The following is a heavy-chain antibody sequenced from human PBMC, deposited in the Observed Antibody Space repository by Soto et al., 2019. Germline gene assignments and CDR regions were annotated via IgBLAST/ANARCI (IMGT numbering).Heavy chain of an antibody. CDR3: ARDRAGLF. J-gene: IGHJ4*02. V-gene: IGHV3-74*01. CDR1: GFTFSSYW. CDR2: INSDGSIT. D-gene: IGHD3-10*01. Sequence: EVQLVESGGGLVQPGGSLRVSCAAYGFTFSSYWMHWVRQGPGKGLVWVSRINSDGSITNYADSVKGRFTISRDNAKNTLYLQMNSLRGEDTAVYYCARDRAGLFWGQGTLVTVSS.